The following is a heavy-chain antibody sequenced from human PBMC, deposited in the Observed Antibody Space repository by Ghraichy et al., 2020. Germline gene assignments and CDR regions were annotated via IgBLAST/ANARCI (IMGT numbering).Heavy chain of an antibody. D-gene: IGHD2-15*01. Sequence: LSLTCAASGFTFSSYAMSWVRQAPGKGLEWVSAISGSGGSTYYADSVKGRFTISRDNSKNTLYLQMNSLRAEDTAVYYCAKGYCSGGSCSIDYWGQGTLVTVSS. J-gene: IGHJ4*02. V-gene: IGHV3-23*01. CDR3: AKGYCSGGSCSIDY. CDR2: ISGSGGST. CDR1: GFTFSSYA.